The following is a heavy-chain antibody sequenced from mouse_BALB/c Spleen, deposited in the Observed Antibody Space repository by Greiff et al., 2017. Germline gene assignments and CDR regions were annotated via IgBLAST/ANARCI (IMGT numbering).Heavy chain of an antibody. Sequence: VQLQQSGPELEKPGASVKISCKASGYSFTGYNMNWVKQSNGKSLEWIGNIDPYYGGTSYNQKFKGKATMTVDKSSSTAYMELARLTSEDSAIYYCARGDSYFDYWGQGTTLTVSS. CDR1: GYSFTGYN. V-gene: IGHV1S135*01. CDR3: ARGDSYFDY. J-gene: IGHJ2*01. CDR2: IDPYYGGT.